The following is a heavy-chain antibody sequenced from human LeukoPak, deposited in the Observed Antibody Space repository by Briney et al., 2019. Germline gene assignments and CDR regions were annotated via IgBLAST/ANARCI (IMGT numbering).Heavy chain of an antibody. Sequence: SETLSLTCAVYGGSFSGYYWSWIRQPPGKGLEWIGEINHSGSTNYNPSLKRRVTISVDTSKDQFSLKLSSVTAADTAVYYCARARNIVVVPAAKGVRRYYFDYWGQGTLVTVSS. CDR1: GGSFSGYY. V-gene: IGHV4-34*01. D-gene: IGHD2-2*01. J-gene: IGHJ4*02. CDR2: INHSGST. CDR3: ARARNIVVVPAAKGVRRYYFDY.